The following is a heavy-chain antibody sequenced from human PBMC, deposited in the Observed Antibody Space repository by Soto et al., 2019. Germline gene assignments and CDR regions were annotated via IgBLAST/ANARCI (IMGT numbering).Heavy chain of an antibody. Sequence: SETLSLTCVFSGGSVSNSNWWSWVRQPPGKGLEWIGEIYHTGTTNYNPSLKSRVTMSVDKSKNHFSLKLSSVTAADTAVYYCARDGYGSGRPFDYWGQGTLVTVSS. J-gene: IGHJ4*02. CDR2: IYHTGTT. CDR1: GGSVSNSNW. V-gene: IGHV4-4*02. CDR3: ARDGYGSGRPFDY. D-gene: IGHD3-10*01.